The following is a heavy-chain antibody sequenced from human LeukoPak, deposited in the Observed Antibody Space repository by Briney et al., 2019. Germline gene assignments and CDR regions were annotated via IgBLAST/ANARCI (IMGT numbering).Heavy chain of an antibody. CDR2: INHSGST. D-gene: IGHD3-9*01. Sequence: SETLSLTCAVYGGSFSGYYWSWIRQPPGKGLEWIGEINHSGSTNYNPSLKRLVTISVDTSKNQFSLKLSSVTAADTAVYYCARHDILTGYYSYWGQGTLVTVSS. V-gene: IGHV4-34*01. J-gene: IGHJ4*02. CDR1: GGSFSGYY. CDR3: ARHDILTGYYSY.